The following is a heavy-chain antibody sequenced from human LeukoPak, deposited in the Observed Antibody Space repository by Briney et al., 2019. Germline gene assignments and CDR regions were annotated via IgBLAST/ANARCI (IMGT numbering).Heavy chain of an antibody. CDR2: TSTVSTYT. D-gene: IGHD6-25*01. CDR3: TRDGSGFYYYYYMDV. J-gene: IGHJ6*03. Sequence: PGGSLRLSCAASGFTFSDYSMNWVRQAPGKGLEWVASTSTVSTYTFYAESLKGRISISRDNAKNSLILQMSSLRADDTAVYYCTRDGSGFYYYYYMDVWGKGTTVTVSS. CDR1: GFTFSDYS. V-gene: IGHV3-21*01.